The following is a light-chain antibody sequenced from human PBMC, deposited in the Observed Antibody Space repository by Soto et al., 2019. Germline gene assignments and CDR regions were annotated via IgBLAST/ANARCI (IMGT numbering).Light chain of an antibody. Sequence: EIVMTQSPATLSVSPGERATLSCRASQSVTTNLAWYQQKPGQAPRLLIYGASTRATGIPARFSGSGSGTEFTLTITSLQSEDFALYYCQQYDNWKTFGQGTNVDVK. CDR1: QSVTTN. J-gene: IGKJ1*01. CDR3: QQYDNWKT. V-gene: IGKV3-15*01. CDR2: GAS.